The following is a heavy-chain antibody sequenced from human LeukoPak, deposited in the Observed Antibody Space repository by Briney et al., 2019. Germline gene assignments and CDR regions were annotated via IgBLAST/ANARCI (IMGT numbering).Heavy chain of an antibody. CDR2: INHSGST. CDR1: GGSFSGYY. Sequence: SETLSLTCAVYGGSFSGYYWSWIRQPPGKGLEWIGEINHSGSTNYNPSLKSRVTISVDTSKNQFSLKLSSVTVADTAVYYCARGDPQNIVVVVAATSSSWFDPWGQGTLVTVSS. V-gene: IGHV4-34*01. J-gene: IGHJ5*02. D-gene: IGHD2-15*01. CDR3: ARGDPQNIVVVVAATSSSWFDP.